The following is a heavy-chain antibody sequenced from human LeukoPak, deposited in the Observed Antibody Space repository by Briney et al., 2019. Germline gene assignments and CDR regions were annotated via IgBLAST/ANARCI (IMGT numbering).Heavy chain of an antibody. CDR3: VKDFVVVPGLVNYFDY. D-gene: IGHD2-2*01. CDR1: GFSFSNYA. CDR2: IGGSIGST. V-gene: IGHV3-23*01. J-gene: IGHJ4*02. Sequence: PGGSLRLSCAASGFSFSNYAMSWVRQGPGKGLEWVSAIGGSIGSTFYTDSAKGRFTISRDNSKNTLSLQMNSLRVEDTAVYYCVKDFVVVPGLVNYFDYWGQGTLVTVSS.